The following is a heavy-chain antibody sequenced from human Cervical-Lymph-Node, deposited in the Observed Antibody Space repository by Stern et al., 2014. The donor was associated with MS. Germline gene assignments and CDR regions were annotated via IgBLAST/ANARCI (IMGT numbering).Heavy chain of an antibody. Sequence: QLVQSGGGVVQPGRSLRLSCAASGFTFSSYGLHWVRQAPGKGLGWVSLISYDGTKKYYAESVKGRFIISRDTSRNILYITMNSLRDDDTAVYYCAGGAPSAVYFDFWGQGTLVTVSS. J-gene: IGHJ4*02. CDR1: GFTFSSYG. D-gene: IGHD2-2*01. CDR2: ISYDGTKK. CDR3: AGGAPSAVYFDF. V-gene: IGHV3-30*04.